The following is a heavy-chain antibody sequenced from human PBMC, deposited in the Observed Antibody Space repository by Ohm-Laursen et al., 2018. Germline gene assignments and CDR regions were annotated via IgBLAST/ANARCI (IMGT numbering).Heavy chain of an antibody. Sequence: VSVKVSCKASGYTFTTYDITWVRQAAGQGPEWMGWMNPNSGNTGYAQKFRDRVTMTSDTSISTAYMELYGLTSEDTAVYYCARVRIRGGSGWYGGGYWGQGTLVTVSS. CDR1: GYTFTTYD. CDR3: ARVRIRGGSGWYGGGY. CDR2: MNPNSGNT. D-gene: IGHD6-19*01. J-gene: IGHJ4*02. V-gene: IGHV1-8*02.